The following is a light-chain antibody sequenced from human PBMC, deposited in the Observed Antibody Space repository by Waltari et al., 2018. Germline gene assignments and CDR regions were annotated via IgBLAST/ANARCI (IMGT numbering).Light chain of an antibody. CDR2: WAS. CDR1: QTLFYSSNTKNY. V-gene: IGKV4-1*01. J-gene: IGKJ1*01. Sequence: DIVMTQSPDSLAVSLGERATINCKSSQTLFYSSNTKNYLAWYQLKPGQPPKLLIFWASTPESGVPDRFSGSGSATDFTLTIDTLQAEDVAVYYCQQYYTTPTFGQGTKVEIK. CDR3: QQYYTTPT.